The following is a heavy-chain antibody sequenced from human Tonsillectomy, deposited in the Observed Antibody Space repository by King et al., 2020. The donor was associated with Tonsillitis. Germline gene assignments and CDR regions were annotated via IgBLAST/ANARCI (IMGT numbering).Heavy chain of an antibody. CDR1: GFTFSSYS. D-gene: IGHD3-9*01. J-gene: IGHJ4*02. Sequence: VQLVESGGGLVKPGGSLRLSCAASGFTFSSYSMNWVRQAPGKGLEWVSSITSSSTYIYYADSVKGRFTISRDNAMNSLYLQMNSLRGEDTAVYYCARDIHSLNLDYWGQGTLVTVSS. CDR3: ARDIHSLNLDY. CDR2: ITSSSTYI. V-gene: IGHV3-21*01.